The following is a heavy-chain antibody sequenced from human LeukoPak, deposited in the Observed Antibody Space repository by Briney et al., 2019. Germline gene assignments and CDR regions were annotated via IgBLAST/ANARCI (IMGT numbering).Heavy chain of an antibody. V-gene: IGHV3-21*01. D-gene: IGHD5-18*01. CDR3: ARYSYGYGGDY. J-gene: IGHJ4*02. CDR2: ISSGSSYI. Sequence: GGSLRLSCAASGFTFSSYSMNWVRQAPGKGLEWVSSISSGSSYIYYADSVKGRFTISRDNAKNSLYLQMNSLRAEDTAVYYCARYSYGYGGDYWGQGTLVTVSS. CDR1: GFTFSSYS.